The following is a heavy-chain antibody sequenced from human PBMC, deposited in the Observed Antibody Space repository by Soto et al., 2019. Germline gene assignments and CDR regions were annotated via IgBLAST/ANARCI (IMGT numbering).Heavy chain of an antibody. Sequence: ASVKVSCKTSGYTFTTIFLHWLRQAPGQRLEWMGWINPANGVTMYSQKFLGRVSNTRDTSATTAYMELTSLTSDGTAVYYCARGPSCGCFDFWGQGTLVTVSS. CDR1: GYTFTTIF. V-gene: IGHV1-3*01. CDR3: ARGPSCGCFDF. CDR2: INPANGVT. D-gene: IGHD5-12*01. J-gene: IGHJ4*02.